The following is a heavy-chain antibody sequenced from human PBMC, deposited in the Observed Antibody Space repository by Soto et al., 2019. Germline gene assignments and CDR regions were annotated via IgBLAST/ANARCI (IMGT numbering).Heavy chain of an antibody. V-gene: IGHV1-18*04. D-gene: IGHD2-15*01. CDR2: ISVYNGNT. CDR1: GYAFTSYG. CDR3: AIAPQGKGEVVAQYGFDF. Sequence: VQLVQSGAEVKNPGASVKVSCKAPGYAFTSYGISWLRQAPGQGLEWMGRISVYNGNTNYAQKLQGTVNMTPDTSTSTAEVPLRSLGSEYAAVSSVAIAPQGKGEVVAQYGFDFWGQGTMVTVSS. J-gene: IGHJ3*01.